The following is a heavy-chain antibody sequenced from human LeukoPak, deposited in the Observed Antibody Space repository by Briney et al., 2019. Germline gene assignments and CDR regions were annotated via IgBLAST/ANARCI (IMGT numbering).Heavy chain of an antibody. J-gene: IGHJ6*03. CDR3: ARAGGYDFWSGYLSYYYYMDV. Sequence: SETLSLTCTVSGGSISSHYWSWIRQPPGKGLEWIGYIYYSGSTNYNPSLKSRVTISVDTSKNQFSLKLSSVTAADTAVYYCARAGGYDFWSGYLSYYYYMDVWGKGTTVTVSS. CDR1: GGSISSHY. V-gene: IGHV4-59*11. D-gene: IGHD3-3*01. CDR2: IYYSGST.